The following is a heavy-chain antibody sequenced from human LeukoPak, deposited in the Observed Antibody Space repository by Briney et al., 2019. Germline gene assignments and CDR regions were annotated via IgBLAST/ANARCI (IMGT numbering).Heavy chain of an antibody. CDR2: IYYSGST. Sequence: SETLSLTCSVSGGSISSGDYYWSWIRQPPGKGLEWIGYIYYSGSTNYNPSLQSQATISVDTSKNQFSLTLRSVTAADAAVYYCARENSSGWHYFDYWGQGAPVTVSS. CDR1: GGSISSGDYY. D-gene: IGHD6-19*01. V-gene: IGHV4-61*08. J-gene: IGHJ4*02. CDR3: ARENSSGWHYFDY.